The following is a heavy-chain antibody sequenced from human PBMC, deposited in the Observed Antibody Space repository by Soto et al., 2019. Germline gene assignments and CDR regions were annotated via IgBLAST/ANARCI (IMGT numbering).Heavy chain of an antibody. Sequence: SETLSLTCTVSGGSISSGDYYWSWIRQPPGKGLEWIGYIYYSGSTYYNPSLKSRVTISVDTSKNQFSLKLSSVTAADTAVYYCARDREYYGSGTNWSDPWGQGTLVTVSS. CDR3: ARDREYYGSGTNWSDP. J-gene: IGHJ5*02. CDR2: IYYSGST. D-gene: IGHD3-10*01. CDR1: GGSISSGDYY. V-gene: IGHV4-30-4*01.